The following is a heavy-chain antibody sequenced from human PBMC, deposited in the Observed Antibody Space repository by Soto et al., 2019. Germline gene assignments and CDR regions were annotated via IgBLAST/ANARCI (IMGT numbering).Heavy chain of an antibody. Sequence: SVKVSCKASGFTFTSSAVQWVRQARGQRLEWIGWIVVGSGNTNYAQKFQERVTITRDMSTSTAYMELSSLRSEDTAVYYCAAGYSYGQVDFDYWDQGTLVTVSS. V-gene: IGHV1-58*01. CDR1: GFTFTSSA. D-gene: IGHD5-18*01. CDR2: IVVGSGNT. J-gene: IGHJ4*02. CDR3: AAGYSYGQVDFDY.